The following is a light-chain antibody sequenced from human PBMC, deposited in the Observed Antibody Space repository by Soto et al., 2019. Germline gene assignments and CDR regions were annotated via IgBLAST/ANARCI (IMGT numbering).Light chain of an antibody. CDR1: QSVSSN. CDR3: QQQNNWPWT. CDR2: GAS. Sequence: EIVMTQSPATLSVSPGERATLSCRASQSVSSNLAWYQQKPGQAPRLLIYGASTSATGIPATFSGSGSGTAFTLPISRLRSEDFAVYYCQQQNNWPWTFGQGTKVEIK. V-gene: IGKV3-15*01. J-gene: IGKJ1*01.